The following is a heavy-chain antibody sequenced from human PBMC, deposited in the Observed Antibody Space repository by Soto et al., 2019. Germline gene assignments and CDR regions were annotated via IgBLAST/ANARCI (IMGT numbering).Heavy chain of an antibody. V-gene: IGHV1-46*03. CDR3: ATEAGDSEAFDI. Sequence: QVQLVQSGAEVKKPGDSVKISCKTFGYTFTRFYIHWVRQAPGHGLEWMGIVNSSGNVASFAPKLQGRVTTTRDASRGTVYMDLGSLKSDDTAVYYCATEAGDSEAFDIWGQGTVVTVSS. CDR2: VNSSGNVA. CDR1: GYTFTRFY. D-gene: IGHD4-17*01. J-gene: IGHJ3*02.